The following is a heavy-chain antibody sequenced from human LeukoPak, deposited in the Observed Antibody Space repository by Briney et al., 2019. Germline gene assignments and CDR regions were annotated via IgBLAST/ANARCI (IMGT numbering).Heavy chain of an antibody. CDR3: ANGEGRYCCDY. D-gene: IGHD3-16*02. CDR2: IYSVDDK. CDR1: GLSLSTSRAG. V-gene: IGHV2-5*02. J-gene: IGHJ4*02. Sequence: SGPTLVKPTHTLTLTCTFSGLSLSTSRAGMGLIRQPPGNSLNWLALIYSVDDKGSSPSLKSRITITQHPTKNQDVLTTVNICPDQTAAYCRANGEGRYCCDYWGGGTLVTVSS.